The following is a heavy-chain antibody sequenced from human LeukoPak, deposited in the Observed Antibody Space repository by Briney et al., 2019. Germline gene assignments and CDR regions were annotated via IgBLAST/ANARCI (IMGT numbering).Heavy chain of an antibody. D-gene: IGHD3-22*01. CDR1: GYSFTSYW. V-gene: IGHV5-51*01. J-gene: IGHJ4*02. CDR2: IYPGDSDT. Sequence: PGESLKISCKGSGYSFTSYWIGWVRQMPGKGLEWMGIIYPGDSDTRYSPSFQGQVTISADKSISTAYLQWSSLKASDTAMYYCARLGPPWDSSGYYLGYWGQGTLVTVSS. CDR3: ARLGPPWDSSGYYLGY.